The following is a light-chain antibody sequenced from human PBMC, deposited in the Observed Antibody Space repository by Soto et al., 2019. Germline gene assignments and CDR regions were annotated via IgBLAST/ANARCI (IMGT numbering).Light chain of an antibody. CDR1: RAIISY. Sequence: IQIAQSPSSLSLSTGDRPPIVCRRNRAIISYVNWYQQKAGKAPKLLIYDASNLETGVPSRFSGSGSGTDFTFTISSLQPEDIATYYCQHCDSSPLTFGQGTRLEIK. CDR3: QHCDSSPLT. J-gene: IGKJ5*01. V-gene: IGKV1-33*01. CDR2: DAS.